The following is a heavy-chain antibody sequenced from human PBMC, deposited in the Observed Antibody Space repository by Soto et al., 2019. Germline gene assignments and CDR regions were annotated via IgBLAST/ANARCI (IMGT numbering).Heavy chain of an antibody. J-gene: IGHJ4*02. CDR3: ARGRGGYSGYDEEYYFDS. CDR1: GYTFTGYY. V-gene: IGHV1-2*04. D-gene: IGHD5-12*01. CDR2: INPNSGGT. Sequence: QVQLVQSGAEVKKPGASVKVSCKASGYTFTGYYMHWVRQAPGQGLEWMGWINPNSGGTNYAQKFQGWVTMTRDTSISTAYMELSRLRSDDTAVYYCARGRGGYSGYDEEYYFDSWGQGTLVTVSS.